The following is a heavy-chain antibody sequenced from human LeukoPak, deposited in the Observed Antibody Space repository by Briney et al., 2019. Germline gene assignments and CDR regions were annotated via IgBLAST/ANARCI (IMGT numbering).Heavy chain of an antibody. V-gene: IGHV4-39*01. Sequence: SETLSLTCAVSGGSISSSSYYWGWIRQPPGKGLEWIGSIYYSGSTYYNPSLKSRVTISVDTSKNQFSLKLSSVTAADTAVYYCARNGMTTWIFDYWGQGTLVTVSS. CDR3: ARNGMTTWIFDY. CDR2: IYYSGST. CDR1: GGSISSSSYY. J-gene: IGHJ4*02. D-gene: IGHD2/OR15-2a*01.